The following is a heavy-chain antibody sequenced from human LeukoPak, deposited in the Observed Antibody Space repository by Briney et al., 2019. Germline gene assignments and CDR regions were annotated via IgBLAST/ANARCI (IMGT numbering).Heavy chain of an antibody. CDR3: ARDRGRYDGPQTDY. Sequence: SATLSLTCTVSGGSISSYYWTWIRQPPGKGLEWIGYVSCSGTTKYNPSLKSRVTISLDTSRNQFSLKLTSVSAADTAVYYCARDRGRYDGPQTDYWGQGILVTVSS. CDR1: GGSISSYY. V-gene: IGHV4-59*01. J-gene: IGHJ4*02. D-gene: IGHD3-10*01. CDR2: VSCSGTT.